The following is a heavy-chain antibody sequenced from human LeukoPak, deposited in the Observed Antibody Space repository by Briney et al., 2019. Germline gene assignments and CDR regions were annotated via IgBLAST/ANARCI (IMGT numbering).Heavy chain of an antibody. Sequence: PGGSLRLSCATSGFTFSNYGMHWVREAPGKGLEWGAVVSYEGKSQYYADSVRGRFTISRDNSKNTLYLQMNSLRGEDAAVYYCAKEGTAQISTWYDYWGQGTLVAVSS. J-gene: IGHJ4*02. V-gene: IGHV3-30*18. CDR3: AKEGTAQISTWYDY. D-gene: IGHD6-13*01. CDR1: GFTFSNYG. CDR2: VSYEGKSQ.